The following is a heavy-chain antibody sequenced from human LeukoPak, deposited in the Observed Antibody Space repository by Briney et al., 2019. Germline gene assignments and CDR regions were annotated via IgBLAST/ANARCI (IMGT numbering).Heavy chain of an antibody. Sequence: GGSLRLSCAASGLTFSSYWMTWVRQAPGKGLEWVANIKQDGSETYYLDSMKGRITISRDNAKNSLYLEMNSLRAEDTAVYYCAREFPYSYDYIWGSLTIFDYWGQGTLVTVSS. CDR2: IKQDGSET. CDR1: GLTFSSYW. V-gene: IGHV3-7*01. CDR3: AREFPYSYDYIWGSLTIFDY. J-gene: IGHJ4*02. D-gene: IGHD3-16*01.